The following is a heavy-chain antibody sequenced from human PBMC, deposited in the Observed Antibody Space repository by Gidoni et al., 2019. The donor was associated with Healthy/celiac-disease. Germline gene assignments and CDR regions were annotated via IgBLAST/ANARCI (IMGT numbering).Heavy chain of an antibody. V-gene: IGHV4-59*01. J-gene: IGHJ5*02. CDR1: GCSISSYY. D-gene: IGHD6-6*01. Sequence: QVQLQESGPGLVKPSETLSLTCTVSGCSISSYYWSWIRQPPGKGLEWIGYIYYSGSTNYNPSRKSRVTISVDTSKNQFALKLSSVTAADTAVYYCARGGSSSPNWFDPWGQGTLVTVSS. CDR3: ARGGSSSPNWFDP. CDR2: IYYSGST.